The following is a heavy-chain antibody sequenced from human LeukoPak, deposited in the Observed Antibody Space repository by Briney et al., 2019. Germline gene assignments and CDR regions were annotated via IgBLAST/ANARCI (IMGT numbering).Heavy chain of an antibody. CDR1: GFTFSSYA. Sequence: GGSLRLSCAASGFTFSSYAMHWVRQAPGKGLEWVAVISYDGSNKYYADSVKGRFTISRDNSKNTLYLQMNSLRAEDTAVYYCARGNHGWWELDGWFDPWGQGTLVTVSS. CDR3: ARGNHGWWELDGWFDP. D-gene: IGHD1-26*01. V-gene: IGHV3-30-3*01. CDR2: ISYDGSNK. J-gene: IGHJ5*02.